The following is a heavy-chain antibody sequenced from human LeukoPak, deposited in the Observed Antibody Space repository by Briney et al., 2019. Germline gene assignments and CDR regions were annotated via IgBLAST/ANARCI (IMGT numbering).Heavy chain of an antibody. V-gene: IGHV4-59*08. CDR2: IYYSGST. J-gene: IGHJ3*02. Sequence: PSETLSLTCAVYGGSFSGYYWSWIRQPPGKGLEWIGYIYYSGSTNYNPSLKSRVTISVDTSKNQFSLKLSSVTAADTAVYYCARRSGPEGGAFDIWGQGTMVTVSS. CDR3: ARRSGPEGGAFDI. D-gene: IGHD1-14*01. CDR1: GGSFSGYY.